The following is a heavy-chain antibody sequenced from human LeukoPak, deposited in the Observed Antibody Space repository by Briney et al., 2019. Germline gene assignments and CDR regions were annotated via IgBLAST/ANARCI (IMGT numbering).Heavy chain of an antibody. Sequence: SDTLSPTCAVYGGSFSGYYWSWIRQPPGKGLEWIGEINHSGSTNFNPSLKSRVTISVDTSKNQFSLKLSSVTAADTAVYYCARVVVPAARHYYYYYGMDVWGQGTTVTVSS. CDR2: INHSGST. V-gene: IGHV4-34*01. CDR1: GGSFSGYY. CDR3: ARVVVPAARHYYYYYGMDV. D-gene: IGHD2-2*01. J-gene: IGHJ6*02.